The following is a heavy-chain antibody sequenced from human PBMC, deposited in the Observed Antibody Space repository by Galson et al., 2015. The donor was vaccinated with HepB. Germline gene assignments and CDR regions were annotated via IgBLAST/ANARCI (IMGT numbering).Heavy chain of an antibody. V-gene: IGHV1-2*04. Sequence: SVKVSCKASGYTFTGYYMHWVRQAPGQGLEWMGWINPNSGGTNYAQKFQGWVTMTRDTSISTAYMELSRLRSDDTAVYYCARAGIVVVNPREYGMDVWGQGTTVTVSS. J-gene: IGHJ6*02. CDR2: INPNSGGT. CDR3: ARAGIVVVNPREYGMDV. CDR1: GYTFTGYY. D-gene: IGHD2-21*01.